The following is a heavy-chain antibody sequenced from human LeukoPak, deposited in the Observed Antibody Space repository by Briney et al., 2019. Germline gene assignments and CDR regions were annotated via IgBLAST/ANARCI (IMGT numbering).Heavy chain of an antibody. CDR3: ARVDCSGGSCYSPFDY. J-gene: IGHJ4*02. V-gene: IGHV3-21*01. CDR1: GFTFSSYS. CDR2: ISSSSSYI. Sequence: GGSLGLSCAASGFTFSSYSMNWVRQAPGKGLEWVSSISSSSSYIYYADSVKGRFTISRDNAKNSLYLQMNSLRAEDTAVYYCARVDCSGGSCYSPFDYWGQGTLVTVSS. D-gene: IGHD2-15*01.